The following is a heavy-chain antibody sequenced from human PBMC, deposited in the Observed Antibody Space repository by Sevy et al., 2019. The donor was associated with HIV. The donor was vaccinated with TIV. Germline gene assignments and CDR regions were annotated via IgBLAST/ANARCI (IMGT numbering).Heavy chain of an antibody. CDR2: FSANGGST. D-gene: IGHD1-26*01. J-gene: IGHJ3*02. CDR1: GFTFSNYA. CDR3: AKDRIWELGDAFDI. Sequence: GGSLRLSCVASGFTFSNYAMSWVRQAPGKGLEWVSGFSANGGSTKYADSVKGRFTISRDNSRNTLYLQMNSLRAEDTAVYYCAKDRIWELGDAFDIWGQGTMVTVSS. V-gene: IGHV3-23*01.